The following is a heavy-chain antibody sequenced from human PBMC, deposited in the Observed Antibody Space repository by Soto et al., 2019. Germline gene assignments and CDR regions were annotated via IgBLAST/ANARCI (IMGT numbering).Heavy chain of an antibody. Sequence: EVQLVESGGGLVQPGGSLRLSCAASGFTFSTYWMHWVRQAPGKGLVWVSRINSDWSTTNYADSVKGRFTISRDNAKNTLFLHMDSLRAEDTAIYYCARGLKGYYGTDVWGQGTTVTVSS. D-gene: IGHD3-22*01. CDR1: GFTFSTYW. CDR3: ARGLKGYYGTDV. J-gene: IGHJ6*02. V-gene: IGHV3-74*01. CDR2: INSDWSTT.